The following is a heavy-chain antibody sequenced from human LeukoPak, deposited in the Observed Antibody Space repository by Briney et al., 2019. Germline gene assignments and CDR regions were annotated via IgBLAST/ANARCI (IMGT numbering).Heavy chain of an antibody. CDR2: ISGYNGNT. CDR3: ARSGRGTYYYFDL. Sequence: ASVKVSCKASGYTFTNFNINWVRRAPGQGLEWMGWISGYNGNTNYAQKFLGRVSMTADTATSTAYMELRSLTSDDTAMYYCARSGRGTYYYFDLWGQGTLVTVSS. CDR1: GYTFTNFN. D-gene: IGHD5-12*01. J-gene: IGHJ4*02. V-gene: IGHV1-18*01.